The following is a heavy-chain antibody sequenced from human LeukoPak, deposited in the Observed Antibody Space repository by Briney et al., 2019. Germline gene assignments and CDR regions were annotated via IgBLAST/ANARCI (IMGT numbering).Heavy chain of an antibody. CDR3: ARVVGLTGYSSSWYSGYYYYMDV. Sequence: SVKVSCKASGGTFSSYAISWVRQAPGQGLEWMGGIIPIFGTTNYAQKLQDRVTITADKSTSTAYMELSSLRSEDTAVYYCARVVGLTGYSSSWYSGYYYYMDVWGKGTTVTVSS. D-gene: IGHD6-13*01. V-gene: IGHV1-69*06. J-gene: IGHJ6*03. CDR2: IIPIFGTT. CDR1: GGTFSSYA.